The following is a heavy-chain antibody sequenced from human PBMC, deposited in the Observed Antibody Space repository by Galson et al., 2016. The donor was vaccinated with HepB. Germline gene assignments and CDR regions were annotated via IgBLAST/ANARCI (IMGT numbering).Heavy chain of an antibody. V-gene: IGHV4-39*07. D-gene: IGHD2/OR15-2a*01. J-gene: IGHJ3*01. CDR3: VRVHNNRRGAFAV. Sequence: SETLSLTCSVSGGSISSSIYFWGWIRQPPGKGLEWIGNIYDGGTAYYNPSLRSRVTISVDTSKKQFSLKVNSVTAADTAVYYCVRVHNNRRGAFAVWGQGAMVTVSS. CDR1: GGSISSSIYF. CDR2: IYDGGTA.